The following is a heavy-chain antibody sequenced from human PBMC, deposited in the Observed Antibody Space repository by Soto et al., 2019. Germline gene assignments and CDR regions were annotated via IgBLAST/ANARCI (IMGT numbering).Heavy chain of an antibody. CDR2: ISGSSSTI. V-gene: IGHV3-48*02. CDR1: GFTFSSYS. J-gene: IGHJ6*02. Sequence: EVQLVESGGGLVQPGGSLRLSCAASGFTFSSYSMNWVRQAPGKGLEWVSYISGSSSTIYYADSVKGRFTISRDNAKNSLYLQMNSLRDEDTAVYYCASEYDYGDLNYYYYGMDVWGQGTTVTFPS. CDR3: ASEYDYGDLNYYYYGMDV. D-gene: IGHD4-17*01.